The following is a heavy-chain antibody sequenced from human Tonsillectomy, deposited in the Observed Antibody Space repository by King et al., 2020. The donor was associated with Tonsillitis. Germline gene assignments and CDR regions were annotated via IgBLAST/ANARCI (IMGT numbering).Heavy chain of an antibody. CDR3: ASRPTHYDFWSGYYLSGMDV. Sequence: VQLVESGGGLIQPGGSLRLSCAASGFTVSSNYMSWVRQAPGKGLEWVSVIYSGGSTYYADAVKGRFTISRDNSNNTLYCQMNSLRAEDTAVYYCASRPTHYDFWSGYYLSGMDVWGQGTTVTVSS. J-gene: IGHJ6*02. CDR1: GFTVSSNY. CDR2: IYSGGST. V-gene: IGHV3-53*01. D-gene: IGHD3-3*01.